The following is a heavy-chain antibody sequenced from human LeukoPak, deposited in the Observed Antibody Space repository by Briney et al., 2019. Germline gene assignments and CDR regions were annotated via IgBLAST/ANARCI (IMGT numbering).Heavy chain of an antibody. V-gene: IGHV3-23*01. CDR1: GFIFSNAW. CDR2: ISGSGGST. D-gene: IGHD4-23*01. J-gene: IGHJ3*02. Sequence: SGGSLRLSCAASGFIFSNAWMSWVRQAPGKGLEWVSAISGSGGSTYYADSVKGRFTISRDNSKNTLYLQMNSLRAEDTAVYYCAKGRFYGGNSGNADAFDIWGQGTMVTVSS. CDR3: AKGRFYGGNSGNADAFDI.